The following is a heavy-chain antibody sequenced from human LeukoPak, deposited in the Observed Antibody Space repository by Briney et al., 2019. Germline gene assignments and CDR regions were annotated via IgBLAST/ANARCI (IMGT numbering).Heavy chain of an antibody. J-gene: IGHJ3*02. CDR1: VGSFSGYY. V-gene: IGHV4-34*01. CDR2: INHSGST. D-gene: IGHD2-8*02. Sequence: SETLSLTCAVYVGSFSGYYWSWIRQPPGKGLEWIGEINHSGSTNYNPSLKSRVTISVDTSKNQFSLKLSPVTAADTAAYFCAREVCTGGHCSDAFDIWGQGTMVTVSS. CDR3: AREVCTGGHCSDAFDI.